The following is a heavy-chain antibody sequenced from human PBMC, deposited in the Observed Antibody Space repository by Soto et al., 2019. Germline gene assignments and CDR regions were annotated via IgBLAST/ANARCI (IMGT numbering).Heavy chain of an antibody. J-gene: IGHJ4*02. V-gene: IGHV4-30-2*06. D-gene: IGHD2-21*02. CDR3: ASSRVVTTYFDY. CDR1: GGSISRAGYS. Sequence: QLQLQESGSRLVKPSQTLSLTCAVSGGSISRAGYSWSCIRQSPGKGLEWIGYIYNSGSTFYNPSLKSRLTISVDRSKNQLSLQLNSVTAADTAVYYCASSRVVTTYFDYWGQGTLVTVSS. CDR2: IYNSGST.